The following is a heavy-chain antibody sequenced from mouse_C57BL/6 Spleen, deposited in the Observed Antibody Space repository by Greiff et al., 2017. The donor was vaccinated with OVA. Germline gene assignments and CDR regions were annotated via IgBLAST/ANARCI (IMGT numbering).Heavy chain of an antibody. CDR3: TRVPTGGAMDY. V-gene: IGHV5-9-1*02. J-gene: IGHJ4*01. D-gene: IGHD4-1*01. CDR1: GFTFSSYA. Sequence: EVQGVESGEGLVKPGGSLKLSCAASGFTFSSYAMSWVRQTPEKRLEWVAYISSGGDYIYYADTVKGRFTISRDNARNTLYLQMSSLKSEDTAMYYCTRVPTGGAMDYWGQGTSVTVSS. CDR2: ISSGGDYI.